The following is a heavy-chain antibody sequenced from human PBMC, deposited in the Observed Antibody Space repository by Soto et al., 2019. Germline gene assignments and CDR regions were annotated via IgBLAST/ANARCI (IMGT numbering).Heavy chain of an antibody. D-gene: IGHD4-17*01. CDR3: ARELGTVTTGYYGMGV. V-gene: IGHV4-61*01. CDR1: GGSVSSGSYY. J-gene: IGHJ6*02. Sequence: PSETLSLTCTVSGGSVSSGSYYWSWIRQPPGKGLEWIGYIYYSGSTNYNPSLKSRVTISVDTSKNQFSLKLSSVTAADTAVYYCARELGTVTTGYYGMGVWGQGTTVTVSS. CDR2: IYYSGST.